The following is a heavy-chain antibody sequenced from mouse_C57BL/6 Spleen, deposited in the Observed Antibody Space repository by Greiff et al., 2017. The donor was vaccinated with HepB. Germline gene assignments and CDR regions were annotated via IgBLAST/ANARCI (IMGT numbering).Heavy chain of an antibody. CDR3: ARQKDSSGYYFDY. D-gene: IGHD3-2*02. CDR2: ISSGGSYT. V-gene: IGHV5-6*01. CDR1: GFTFSSYG. J-gene: IGHJ2*01. Sequence: EVQVVESGGDLVKPGGSLKLSCAASGFTFSSYGMSWVRQTPDKRLEWVATISSGGSYTYYPDSVKGRFTISRDNAKNTLYLQRSSLKSEDTAMYYCARQKDSSGYYFDYWGQGTTLTVSS.